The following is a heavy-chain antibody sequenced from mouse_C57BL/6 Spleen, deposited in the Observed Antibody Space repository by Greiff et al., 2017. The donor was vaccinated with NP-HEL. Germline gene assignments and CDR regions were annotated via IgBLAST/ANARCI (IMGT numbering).Heavy chain of an antibody. CDR1: GYTFTSYW. Sequence: QVQLQQPGAELVMPGASVKLSCKASGYTFTSYWMHWVKQRPGQGLEWIGAIDPSASYTNYNQKFKGKSTLTVDKSSSTAYMPLRSLTSEDSAVDYGARSTTVVATDAMDYWGQGTSVTVSA. V-gene: IGHV1-69*01. J-gene: IGHJ4*01. D-gene: IGHD1-1*01. CDR2: IDPSASYT. CDR3: ARSTTVVATDAMDY.